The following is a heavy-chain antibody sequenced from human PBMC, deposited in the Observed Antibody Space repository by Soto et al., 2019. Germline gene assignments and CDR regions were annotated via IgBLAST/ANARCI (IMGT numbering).Heavy chain of an antibody. J-gene: IGHJ3*02. CDR3: ARGPYGYCSGGSCYRFPTDI. CDR2: IYHSGST. Sequence: QVQLQESGPGLVKPSGTLSLTCAVSGGSISSSNWWSWVRQPPGKGLEWIGEIYHSGSTNYNPSPXXRVTISADKSXXQXSXXLSAVTAADTAVYYCARGPYGYCSGGSCYRFPTDIWGQGTMVTVSS. D-gene: IGHD2-15*01. CDR1: GGSISSSNW. V-gene: IGHV4-4*02.